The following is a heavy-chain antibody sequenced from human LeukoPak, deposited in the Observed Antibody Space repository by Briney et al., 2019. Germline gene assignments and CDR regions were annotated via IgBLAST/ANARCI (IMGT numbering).Heavy chain of an antibody. J-gene: IGHJ5*02. CDR2: THPSGNT. CDR1: GGSNNSYY. CDR3: ARKAPKKGWFDP. V-gene: IGHV4-4*09. Sequence: KPSETLSLTCTVSGGSNNSYYWSWIRQPPGKGLEWIGYTHPSGNTNYSPSLKSRVTMSIDMSRNQFSLKLSSVTAADTAVYYCARKAPKKGWFDPWGQGTLVTVSS.